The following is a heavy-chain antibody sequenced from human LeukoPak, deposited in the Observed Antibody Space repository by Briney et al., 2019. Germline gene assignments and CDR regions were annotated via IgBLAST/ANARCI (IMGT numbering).Heavy chain of an antibody. V-gene: IGHV4-39*07. CDR2: IYYSGST. CDR1: GGSISSSSYY. D-gene: IGHD1-7*01. J-gene: IGHJ6*03. Sequence: SETLSLTCTVSGGSISSSSYYWGWIRQPPGKGLEWIGSIYYSGSTYYNPSLKSRVTISVDTYKNQFSLKLSSVTAADTAVYYCAREGSLELRKNGYYYYMDVWGKGTTVTVSS. CDR3: AREGSLELRKNGYYYYMDV.